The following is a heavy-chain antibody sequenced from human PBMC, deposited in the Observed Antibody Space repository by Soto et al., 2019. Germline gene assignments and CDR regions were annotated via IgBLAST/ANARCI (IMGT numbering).Heavy chain of an antibody. Sequence: GASVKVSCKASGYTFTSYGISWVRQAPGQGLEWMGWISAYNGNTNYAQKLQGRVTMTTDTSTSTAYMELRSLRSDDTAVYYCARFSQRLFIKAAAVNWFDPWGQGTLVT. D-gene: IGHD6-13*01. CDR3: ARFSQRLFIKAAAVNWFDP. CDR2: ISAYNGNT. J-gene: IGHJ5*02. CDR1: GYTFTSYG. V-gene: IGHV1-18*01.